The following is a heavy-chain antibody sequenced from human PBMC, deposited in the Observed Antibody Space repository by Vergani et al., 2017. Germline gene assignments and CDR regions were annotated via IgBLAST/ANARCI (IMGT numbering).Heavy chain of an antibody. CDR3: ARELWYYYDSSGYYSYYGMDV. D-gene: IGHD3-22*01. Sequence: QVQLQESGPGLVKPSQTLSLTCTVSGGSISSGSYYWSWIRQPAGKGLEWIGRIYTSGSTNYNPSLKSRVTISVDTSKNQFSLKLSSVTAADTAVYYCARELWYYYDSSGYYSYYGMDVWGQGTTVTVSS. CDR1: GGSISSGSYY. J-gene: IGHJ6*02. V-gene: IGHV4-61*02. CDR2: IYTSGST.